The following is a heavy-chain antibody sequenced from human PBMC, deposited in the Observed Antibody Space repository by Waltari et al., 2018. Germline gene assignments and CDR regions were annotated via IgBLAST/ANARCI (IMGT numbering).Heavy chain of an antibody. J-gene: IGHJ4*02. Sequence: EVQLVESGGGLVQPGGSLRLSCAASGFTFSSYSMHWVRQAPGKGLELVSYISSSTATIYYADSVKGRFTISRDNAKNSLYLQMNSLRAEDTAVYYCARVLAVAGYYFDHWGQGTLVTVSS. CDR2: ISSSTATI. CDR1: GFTFSSYS. V-gene: IGHV3-48*01. D-gene: IGHD6-19*01. CDR3: ARVLAVAGYYFDH.